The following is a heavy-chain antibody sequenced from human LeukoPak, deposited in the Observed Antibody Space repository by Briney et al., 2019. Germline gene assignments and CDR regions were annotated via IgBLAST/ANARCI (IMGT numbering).Heavy chain of an antibody. CDR1: GFTFSSYA. D-gene: IGHD1-26*01. CDR3: VRDQGAPDY. J-gene: IGHJ4*02. CDR2: ISDSSTTI. V-gene: IGHV3-48*01. Sequence: GGSLRLSCAASGFTFSSYAMNWVRQAPGKGLEGMSYISDSSTTIYYADSVKGRFTTSRDNAKNSLHLQMNSLRVEDTAVYYCVRDQGAPDYWGQGTLVNVSS.